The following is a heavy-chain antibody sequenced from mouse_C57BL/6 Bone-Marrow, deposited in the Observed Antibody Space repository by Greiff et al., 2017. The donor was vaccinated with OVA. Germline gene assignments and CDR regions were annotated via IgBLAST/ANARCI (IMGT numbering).Heavy chain of an antibody. CDR3: AREDFLGYAMDY. CDR1: ASPFPSYW. Sequence: VQLQQPGAELVKPGASLNRSCKASASPFPSYWRHGVKQSPGRGLEWIGRIDPNSGGTKYNEKFKSKATLTVDKPSSTAYMQLSSLTSEDSAVYYCAREDFLGYAMDYWGQGTSVTVSS. J-gene: IGHJ4*01. D-gene: IGHD4-1*01. CDR2: IDPNSGGT. V-gene: IGHV1-72*01.